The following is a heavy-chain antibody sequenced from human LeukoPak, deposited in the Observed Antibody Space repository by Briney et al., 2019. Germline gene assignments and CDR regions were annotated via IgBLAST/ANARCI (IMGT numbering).Heavy chain of an antibody. D-gene: IGHD2-21*01. CDR2: IGKDGSEK. CDR1: GFSFSGYW. V-gene: IGHV3-7*01. J-gene: IGHJ4*02. CDR3: ARDIVYLQLQN. Sequence: GGSLRLSCAAAGFSFSGYWMGWVRQAPGSGLGWVASIGKDGSEKAYAYSVKDRFTISRDNARDSLFLQMNSLGVEDTAVYYCARDIVYLQLQNWGQGALVTVSS.